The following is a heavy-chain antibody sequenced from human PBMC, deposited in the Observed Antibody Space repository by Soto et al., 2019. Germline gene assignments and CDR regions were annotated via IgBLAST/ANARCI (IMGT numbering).Heavy chain of an antibody. D-gene: IGHD3-3*01. V-gene: IGHV3-48*02. CDR1: GFSFTSYS. CDR3: ARGFLSNSFDL. J-gene: IGHJ3*01. Sequence: GGSLRLSCAASGFSFTSYSMDWVRQAPGKGLEWLSYISPSGTTSHYADSVKGRFTISRDVAKNSLYLQMNSLRDEDTAVYYCARGFLSNSFDLWGQGTMVTVSS. CDR2: ISPSGTTS.